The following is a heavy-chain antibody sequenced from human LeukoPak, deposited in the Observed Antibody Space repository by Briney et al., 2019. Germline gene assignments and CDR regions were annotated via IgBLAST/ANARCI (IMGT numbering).Heavy chain of an antibody. V-gene: IGHV4-34*01. CDR3: ARGVYCSGGNCYLPLDS. D-gene: IGHD2-15*01. CDR2: INHSGST. CDR1: GGSFSGYY. Sequence: SETPSLTCAVYGGSFSGYYWSWIRQPPGKGLEWIGEINHSGSTNYSPSLQSRVTISVDTSKTQFSLKLSSVTAADTAVYYCARGVYCSGGNCYLPLDSWGQGTLVTVSS. J-gene: IGHJ4*02.